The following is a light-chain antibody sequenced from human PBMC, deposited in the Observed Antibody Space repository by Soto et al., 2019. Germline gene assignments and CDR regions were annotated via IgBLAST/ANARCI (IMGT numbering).Light chain of an antibody. J-gene: IGKJ4*01. CDR3: QQRSNWPLLT. CDR2: DAS. V-gene: IGKV3-11*01. Sequence: EIVLTQSPATLSLSLGERATLSCRASQSVSSYLAWYQQKPGQAPRLLIYDASNRATGIPARFSGSGSGTDFTLPISSLEPEDFAVYYCQQRSNWPLLTFGGGTKVEIK. CDR1: QSVSSY.